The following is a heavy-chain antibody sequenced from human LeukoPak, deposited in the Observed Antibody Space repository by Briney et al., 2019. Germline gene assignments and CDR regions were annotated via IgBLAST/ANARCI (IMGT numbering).Heavy chain of an antibody. D-gene: IGHD7-27*01. CDR1: GGSISSINW. Sequence: SGTLSLTCAVSGGSISSINWWSWVRQPPGKGLEWIGEIYHGGSTNYNPSLKSRVTISLDKSKNQFSLKLSSVTAADTAVYYCARDASRGNWGYNWFDPWGQGTLVTVSS. J-gene: IGHJ5*02. V-gene: IGHV4-4*02. CDR2: IYHGGST. CDR3: ARDASRGNWGYNWFDP.